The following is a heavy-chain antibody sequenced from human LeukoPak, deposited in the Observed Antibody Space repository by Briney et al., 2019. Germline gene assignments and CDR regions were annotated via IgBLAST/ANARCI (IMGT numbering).Heavy chain of an antibody. V-gene: IGHV3-23*01. D-gene: IGHD2-2*01. J-gene: IGHJ5*02. Sequence: AGGSLGLSCAASGFTFSSYAMSWVRQAPGKGLEWVSAISGSGGSTYYADSVKGRFTISRDNSKNTLYLQMNSLRAEDTAVYYCGKGRYCSSTSCYAGNWFDPWGQGTLVTVSS. CDR3: GKGRYCSSTSCYAGNWFDP. CDR1: GFTFSSYA. CDR2: ISGSGGST.